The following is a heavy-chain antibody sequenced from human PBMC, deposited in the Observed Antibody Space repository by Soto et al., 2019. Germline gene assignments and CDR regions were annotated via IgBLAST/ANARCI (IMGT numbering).Heavy chain of an antibody. CDR3: AKRSPYSSGWYSPIFDY. Sequence: RGGSLRLSXAASGFSFSDYAMSWVRQAPGKGLEWVSVISESGGSTHYADSVRGRFTVSRDNSKNSLSLRMNSLRDEDTAVYFCAKRSPYSSGWYSPIFDYWGQGALVTVSS. D-gene: IGHD6-13*01. V-gene: IGHV3-23*01. CDR2: ISESGGST. J-gene: IGHJ4*02. CDR1: GFSFSDYA.